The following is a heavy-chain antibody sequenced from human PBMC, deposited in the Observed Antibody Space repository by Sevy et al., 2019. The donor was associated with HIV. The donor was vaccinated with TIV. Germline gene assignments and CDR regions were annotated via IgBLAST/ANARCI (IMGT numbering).Heavy chain of an antibody. D-gene: IGHD3-22*01. V-gene: IGHV1-24*01. Sequence: ASVKVSCKVSGYTLTQLSMHWVRQAPGKGLEWMGSFDPEDGETLYSQKFQGRVTMTEDTSTNTAYMELSSLRSEDTAVYYCATTTDFYDRTGSPFDYWGQGTLVTVSS. CDR2: FDPEDGET. CDR3: ATTTDFYDRTGSPFDY. CDR1: GYTLTQLS. J-gene: IGHJ4*02.